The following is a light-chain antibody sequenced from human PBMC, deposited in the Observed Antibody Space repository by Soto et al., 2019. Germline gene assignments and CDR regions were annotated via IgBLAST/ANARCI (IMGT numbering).Light chain of an antibody. CDR2: KAS. CDR1: QTISSW. V-gene: IGKV1-5*03. Sequence: DIQMTQSPSTLSGSVGDRVTITCRASQTISSWLAWYQQKPGKAPKLLIYKASTLKSGIPARFSGSQSGTEFTLTISSLQPEDFATYYCQQLNSYPLTFGGGTKVDIK. J-gene: IGKJ4*01. CDR3: QQLNSYPLT.